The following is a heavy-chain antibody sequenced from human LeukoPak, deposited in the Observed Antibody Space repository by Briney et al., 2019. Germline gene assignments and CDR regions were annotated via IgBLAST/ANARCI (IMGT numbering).Heavy chain of an antibody. J-gene: IGHJ5*02. CDR1: GGSISSHY. V-gene: IGHV4-59*11. D-gene: IGHD2-8*01. CDR3: ARTVVLMVYARARWFDP. Sequence: SETLSLTCTVSGGSISSHYWSWIRQPPGKGLEWIGYIYYSGGTNYNPSLKSRVTISVDTSKNQFSLKLSSVTAADTAVYYCARTVVLMVYARARWFDPWGQGTLVTVSS. CDR2: IYYSGGT.